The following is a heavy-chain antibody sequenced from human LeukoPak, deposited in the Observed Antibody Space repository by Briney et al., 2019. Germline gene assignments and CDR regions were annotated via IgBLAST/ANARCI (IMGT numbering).Heavy chain of an antibody. J-gene: IGHJ5*02. CDR3: AICRRYSSGWCNWLDP. Sequence: GGSLRLSCAASGFIFSDYYMTWVRQAPGKGLEWVSSINGGTTLYAGSVKGRFTISRDNSKNTLFLQMNGLRAEDTAVYFCAICRRYSSGWCNWLDPWGQGTHVTVSS. CDR1: GFIFSDYY. CDR2: INGGTT. V-gene: IGHV3-23*01. D-gene: IGHD6-19*01.